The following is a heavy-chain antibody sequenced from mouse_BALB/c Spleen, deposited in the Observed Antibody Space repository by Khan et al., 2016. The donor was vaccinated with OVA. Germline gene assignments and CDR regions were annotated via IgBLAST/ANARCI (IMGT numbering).Heavy chain of an antibody. J-gene: IGHJ2*01. V-gene: IGHV3-2*02. D-gene: IGHD1-2*01. Sequence: EVQLQESGPGLVKPSQSLSLTCTVTGYSITSGYAWNWLRQFPGNKLEWMGYISYSGVTSYTPSLTSLISITRDTSKNQFFLQLNSVNTEDTATYYCARGNYYGYDFDYWGQGTTLTVSS. CDR1: GYSITSGYA. CDR3: ARGNYYGYDFDY. CDR2: ISYSGVT.